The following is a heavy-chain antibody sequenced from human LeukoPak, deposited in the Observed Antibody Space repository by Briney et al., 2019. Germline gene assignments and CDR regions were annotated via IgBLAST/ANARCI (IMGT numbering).Heavy chain of an antibody. CDR1: GFTFSSYA. V-gene: IGHV3-23*01. J-gene: IGHJ4*02. CDR3: AKQIAVAVYYFDY. D-gene: IGHD6-19*01. CDR2: ISGSGGST. Sequence: PGGSLRLSCAASGFTFSSYAMSWVRQAPGKGLEWVSAISGSGGSTYYADSVKSRFTISRDNSKNTLYLQMNSLRAEDTAVYYCAKQIAVAVYYFDYWGQGTLVTVSS.